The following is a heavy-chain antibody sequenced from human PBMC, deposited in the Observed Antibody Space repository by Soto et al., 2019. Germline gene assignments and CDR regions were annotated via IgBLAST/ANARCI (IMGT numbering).Heavy chain of an antibody. D-gene: IGHD5-18*01. CDR3: ARDTAMALPDA. CDR2: INPYNGNT. CDR1: GYTFTSYA. V-gene: IGHV1-18*01. J-gene: IGHJ4*02. Sequence: QVQLVQSGTEVKKPGASVKVSCKASGYTFTSYAISWVRQAPGQGLEWMGWINPYNGNTNYAQKLQGRVTMTTVTSTSTAYMELRSLRSDDTAVYYCARDTAMALPDAWGQGTLVTVSS.